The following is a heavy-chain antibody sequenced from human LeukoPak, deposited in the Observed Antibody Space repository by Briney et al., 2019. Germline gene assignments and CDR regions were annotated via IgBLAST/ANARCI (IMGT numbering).Heavy chain of an antibody. D-gene: IGHD3-22*01. Sequence: GVPLRLSCAASGFTFSSYGMHWVRQAPGKGLEWVAVISYDGSNKYYADSVKGRFTISRDNSKNTLYLQMNSLRAEDTAVYYCAKDLHYYDSSGPNDYFDYWGQGTLVTVSS. V-gene: IGHV3-30*18. CDR3: AKDLHYYDSSGPNDYFDY. J-gene: IGHJ4*02. CDR2: ISYDGSNK. CDR1: GFTFSSYG.